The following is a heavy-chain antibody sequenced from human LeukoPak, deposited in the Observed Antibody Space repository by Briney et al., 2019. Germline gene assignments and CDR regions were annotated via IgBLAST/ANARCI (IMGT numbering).Heavy chain of an antibody. CDR2: IKQDGSEK. CDR1: GFTFSSYW. CDR3: ARDRGATDYAFDT. Sequence: GGSLRLSCAASGFTFSSYWMSWARQAPGKGLEWVANIKQDGSEKYYVDSVKGRFTISRDNAKNSLYLQMNSLRAEDTAVYYCARDRGATDYAFDTWGQGTMVTVSS. V-gene: IGHV3-7*01. D-gene: IGHD1-26*01. J-gene: IGHJ3*02.